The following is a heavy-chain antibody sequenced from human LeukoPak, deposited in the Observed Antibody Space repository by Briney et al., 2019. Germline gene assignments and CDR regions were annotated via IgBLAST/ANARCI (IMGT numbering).Heavy chain of an antibody. J-gene: IGHJ4*02. Sequence: SETLSLTCTVSGDSISRYHWTWIRQPPGRRLEWIGYVYYDGSTNYNPSLMSRVTISLDTSNEQFSLKLRSVTAADTAIYYCATYTRHCSGGTCYSIDYWGPGTLVTVSS. V-gene: IGHV4-59*08. CDR3: ATYTRHCSGGTCYSIDY. CDR1: GDSISRYH. CDR2: VYYDGST. D-gene: IGHD2-15*01.